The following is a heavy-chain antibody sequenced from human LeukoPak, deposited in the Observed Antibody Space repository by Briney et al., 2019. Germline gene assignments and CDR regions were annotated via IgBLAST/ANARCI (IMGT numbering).Heavy chain of an antibody. CDR3: ARDPYCSSTSCYLVPFDY. J-gene: IGHJ4*02. CDR1: GFTFSSYS. V-gene: IGHV3-21*01. D-gene: IGHD2-2*01. Sequence: GGSLRPSCAASGFTFSSYSMNWVRQAPGKGLEWVSSISSSSYIYYADSVKGRFTISRDNAKNSLYLQMNSLRAEDTAVYYCARDPYCSSTSCYLVPFDYWGQGTLVTVSS. CDR2: ISSSSYI.